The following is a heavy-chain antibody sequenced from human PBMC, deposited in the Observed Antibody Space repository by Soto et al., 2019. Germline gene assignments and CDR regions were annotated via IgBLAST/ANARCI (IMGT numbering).Heavy chain of an antibody. CDR3: ARDGCVSTTCYIGF. J-gene: IGHJ4*02. CDR2: ISAYNGNT. CDR1: GYTFTSYG. Sequence: QVQLVQSGAEVKKPGASVKVSCKASGYTFTSYGISWVRQAPGQGLEWMGWISAYNGNTHYAQKLQGRVTMTTDTSMRTAYMEMRSLRSDDTAVYYCARDGCVSTTCYIGFWGQGTLVTVSS. D-gene: IGHD2-2*02. V-gene: IGHV1-18*01.